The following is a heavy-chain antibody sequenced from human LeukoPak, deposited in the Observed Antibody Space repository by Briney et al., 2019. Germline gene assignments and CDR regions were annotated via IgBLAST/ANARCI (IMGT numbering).Heavy chain of an antibody. CDR3: LLGSWVY. J-gene: IGHJ4*02. CDR2: ISSSSSYI. D-gene: IGHD6-13*01. CDR1: GFTFGSSS. Sequence: GGSLRLSCAASGFTFGSSSMNWIPRAPGKGLEWVSSISSSSSYIYYADSVKGRFTISRDNAKKSLYLQMNSLRAEDTAVYYCLLGSWVYWGQGTLVTVSS. V-gene: IGHV3-21*01.